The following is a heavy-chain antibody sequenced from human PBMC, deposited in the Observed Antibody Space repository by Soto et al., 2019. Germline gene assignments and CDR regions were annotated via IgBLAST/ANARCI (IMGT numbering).Heavy chain of an antibody. CDR3: ARLGVAGITYDCDA. CDR1: GFSLSSSGVG. D-gene: IGHD2-21*02. J-gene: IGHJ4*02. V-gene: IGHV2-5*02. Sequence: QITLKESGPTLVKPTQTLTLTCTFSGFSLSSSGVGVGWIRQPPGKALEWLTFIYWDDDKRYSPSLKSRLTITKDTSKNQVVLTLTNMDPADTATYYCARLGVAGITYDCDAWGQGTLLTVSS. CDR2: IYWDDDK.